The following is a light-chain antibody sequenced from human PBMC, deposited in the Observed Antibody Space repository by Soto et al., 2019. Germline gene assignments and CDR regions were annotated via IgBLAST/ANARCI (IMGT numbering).Light chain of an antibody. CDR2: ATS. CDR1: QSVTSY. CDR3: QQYDTSPPLYT. J-gene: IGKJ2*01. V-gene: IGKV3-20*01. Sequence: EIVLTQSPATLSLSPGERATLSCRASQSVTSYLAWYQQKPGQAPRLLIYATSSRAAGVPDRFTGSGSGTDFTLTITRVEPEDFAVYYCQQYDTSPPLYTFGQGTKLDIK.